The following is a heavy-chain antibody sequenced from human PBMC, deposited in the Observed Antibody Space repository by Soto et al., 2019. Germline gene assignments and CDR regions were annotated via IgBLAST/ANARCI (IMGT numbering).Heavy chain of an antibody. CDR1: GCSISSYY. CDR2: IYYSGST. Sequence: SETLCLTCTVSGCSISSYYWSWIRPPPGKGLEWIGYIYYSGSTNYNPSLKSRVTISVDTSTSTVYMELSSLRSEDTAVYYCARGGHYDILTGPQVDDAFDIWGQGTMVTVSS. D-gene: IGHD3-9*01. V-gene: IGHV4-59*01. CDR3: ARGGHYDILTGPQVDDAFDI. J-gene: IGHJ3*02.